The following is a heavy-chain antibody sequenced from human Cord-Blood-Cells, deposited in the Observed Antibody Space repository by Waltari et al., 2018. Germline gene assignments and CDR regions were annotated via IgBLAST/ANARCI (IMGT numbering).Heavy chain of an antibody. CDR2: ISGSGGST. CDR3: AKVPFGGSHSYYYYYYMDV. J-gene: IGHJ6*03. D-gene: IGHD1-26*01. V-gene: IGHV3-23*01. CDR1: GFTFSSYA. Sequence: EVQLLESGGGLVQPGGSLRLSCAASGFTFSSYAMSWVRQAPGKGLEWVSAISGSGGSTDYADSGKGRFTISGDNSKNTLYLQMNSLRAEDTAVYYCAKVPFGGSHSYYYYYYMDVWGKGTTVTVSS.